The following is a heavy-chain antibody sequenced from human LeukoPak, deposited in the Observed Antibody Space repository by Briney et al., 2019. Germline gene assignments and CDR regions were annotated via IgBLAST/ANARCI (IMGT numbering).Heavy chain of an antibody. J-gene: IGHJ6*03. CDR3: ARARSMVRGVYFYYYYYMDV. CDR2: IYYSGST. V-gene: IGHV4-39*01. D-gene: IGHD3-10*01. CDR1: GGSISSSSYY. Sequence: SETLSLTCTVSGGSISSSSYYWGWIRQPPGKGLEWIGSIYYSGSTYYNPSLKSRVTISVDTSKNQFSLKLSSVTAADTAVYYCARARSMVRGVYFYYYYYMDVWGKGTTVTVSS.